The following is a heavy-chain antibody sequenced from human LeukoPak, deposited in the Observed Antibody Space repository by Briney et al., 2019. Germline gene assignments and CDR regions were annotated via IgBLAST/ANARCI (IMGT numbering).Heavy chain of an antibody. J-gene: IGHJ3*02. Sequence: SVKVSCKASGGTFSSYAISWVRQAPGQGLEWMGRIIPILGIANYAQKFQGRVTITADKSTSTAYMELSSLRSEDTAVYYCARDEGVVAAPDAFDIWGQGTMVTVSS. CDR2: IIPILGIA. V-gene: IGHV1-69*04. CDR3: ARDEGVVAAPDAFDI. D-gene: IGHD2-15*01. CDR1: GGTFSSYA.